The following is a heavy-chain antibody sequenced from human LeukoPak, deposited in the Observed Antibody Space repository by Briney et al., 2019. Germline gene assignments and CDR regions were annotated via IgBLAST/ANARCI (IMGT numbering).Heavy chain of an antibody. V-gene: IGHV3-48*03. CDR3: ARAKRNGFDI. CDR2: ISSSGSTT. J-gene: IGHJ3*02. CDR1: GFTFSSSE. Sequence: PGGSLRLSCAASGFTFSSSELNWVRQAPGKGLEWISYISSSGSTTRYADSVKGRFTISRDNAKNSLYLQMNSLRAEDTAVYYCARAKRNGFDIWGQGTMVTVSS.